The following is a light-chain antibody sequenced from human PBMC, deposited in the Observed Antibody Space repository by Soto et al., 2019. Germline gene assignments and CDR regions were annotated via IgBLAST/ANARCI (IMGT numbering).Light chain of an antibody. CDR2: EVS. Sequence: QSALTQPASVSGSPGQSITISCTGTSNDVGGYNYVSWYQQHPGRAPKLIIYEVSDRPSGVSNRFSGSKSGNTASLTISGLQAEDEADYYCSSYTIYSTYVFGTGTKVTVL. V-gene: IGLV2-14*01. CDR1: SNDVGGYNY. J-gene: IGLJ1*01. CDR3: SSYTIYSTYV.